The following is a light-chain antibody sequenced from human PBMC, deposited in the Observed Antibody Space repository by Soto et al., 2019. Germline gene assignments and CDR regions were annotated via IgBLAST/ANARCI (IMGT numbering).Light chain of an antibody. CDR3: SSYTSSSTLVYV. J-gene: IGLJ1*01. V-gene: IGLV2-14*01. CDR1: SSDGGGYNY. CDR2: EVS. Sequence: QSALTQPASVSGSPGQSITISCTGTSSDGGGYNYVSWYQQHPGKAPKLMIYEVSNRPSGVSNRFSGSKSGNTASLTISGLQAEDEADYYCSSYTSSSTLVYVFGPGTKGTVL.